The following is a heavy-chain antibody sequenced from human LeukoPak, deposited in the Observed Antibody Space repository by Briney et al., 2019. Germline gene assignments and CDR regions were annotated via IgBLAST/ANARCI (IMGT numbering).Heavy chain of an antibody. D-gene: IGHD5-18*01. CDR1: GGSLSSYY. Sequence: PSETLSLTCTVSGGSLSSYYWSWIRQPAGKGLEWIGRIYTSGSTNYNPSLKSRGTMSVDTSKNQFSLKLRSVTAADTAVYYCARGAAMDTPFDYWGQGTLVTVSS. CDR3: ARGAAMDTPFDY. CDR2: IYTSGST. V-gene: IGHV4-4*07. J-gene: IGHJ4*02.